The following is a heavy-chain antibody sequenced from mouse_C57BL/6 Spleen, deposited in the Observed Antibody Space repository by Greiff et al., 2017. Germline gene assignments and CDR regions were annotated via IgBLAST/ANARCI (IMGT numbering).Heavy chain of an antibody. CDR3: ARRETAQVLFAY. CDR2: IYPGDGDT. D-gene: IGHD3-2*02. Sequence: QVQLQQSGAELVKPGASVKISCKASGYAFSSYWMNWVKQRPGKGLEWIGQIYPGDGDTNYNGKFKGKATLTADKSSSPAYMQLSSLTAEDSAVYFCARRETAQVLFAYWGQGTLVTVSA. J-gene: IGHJ3*01. CDR1: GYAFSSYW. V-gene: IGHV1-80*01.